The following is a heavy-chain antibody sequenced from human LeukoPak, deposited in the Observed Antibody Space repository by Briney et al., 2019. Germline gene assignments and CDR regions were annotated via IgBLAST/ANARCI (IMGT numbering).Heavy chain of an antibody. CDR1: GFIFSNYG. CDR3: AKATMVLGWFDP. CDR2: ISGSGGST. J-gene: IGHJ5*02. Sequence: GGSLRLSCAASGFIFSNYGMSWVRQAPGKGLEWVSAISGSGGSTYYADSVKGRFTISRDNSKNPLYLQLSSLRAEDTALYYCAKATMVLGWFDPWGQGTLVTVSS. V-gene: IGHV3-23*01. D-gene: IGHD2/OR15-2a*01.